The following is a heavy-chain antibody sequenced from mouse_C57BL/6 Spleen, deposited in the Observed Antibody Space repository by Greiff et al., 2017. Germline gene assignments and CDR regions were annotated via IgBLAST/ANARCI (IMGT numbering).Heavy chain of an antibody. CDR2: ISSGSSTI. CDR1: GFTFSDYG. J-gene: IGHJ3*01. Sequence: EVQLMESGGGLVKPGGSLKLSCAASGFTFSDYGMHWVRQAPEKGLEWVAYISSGSSTIYYADTVKGRFTISRDNAKNTLFLQMTSLRSEDTAMYYCARDSNYEAYWGQGTLVTVSA. V-gene: IGHV5-17*01. CDR3: ARDSNYEAY. D-gene: IGHD2-5*01.